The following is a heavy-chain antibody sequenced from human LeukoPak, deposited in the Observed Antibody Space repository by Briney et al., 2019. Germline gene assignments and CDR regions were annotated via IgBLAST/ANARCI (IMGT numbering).Heavy chain of an antibody. CDR1: GFTVSTNY. V-gene: IGHV3-66*01. CDR2: IYSGGST. Sequence: GGSPRLFCAASGFTVSTNYMSRVRQAPGKGLEWGSVIYSGGSTYYADSVKGRFTISRDNSKNTLYLQMNSLRAEDTAVYYCARASIAAAGYYFDYWGQGTLVTVSS. CDR3: ARASIAAAGYYFDY. J-gene: IGHJ4*02. D-gene: IGHD6-13*01.